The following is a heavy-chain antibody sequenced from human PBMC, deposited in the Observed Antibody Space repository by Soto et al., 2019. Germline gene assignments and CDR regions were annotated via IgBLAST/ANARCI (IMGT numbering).Heavy chain of an antibody. Sequence: PGGSLRLSCAASGFTFDDYGMSWVRQAPGKGLEWVSGINWNGGSTGYADSVKGRFTISRDNAKNSLYLQMNSLRAEDTALYHCAREGKYYDFWSGYYNYYYYYYMDVWGKGTTVTVSS. CDR3: AREGKYYDFWSGYYNYYYYYYMDV. J-gene: IGHJ6*03. CDR2: INWNGGST. V-gene: IGHV3-20*01. CDR1: GFTFDDYG. D-gene: IGHD3-3*01.